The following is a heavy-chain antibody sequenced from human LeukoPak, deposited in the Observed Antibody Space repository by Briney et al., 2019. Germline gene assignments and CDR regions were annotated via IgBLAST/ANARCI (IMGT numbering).Heavy chain of an antibody. V-gene: IGHV5-51*01. Sequence: GESLKISCKGSGYNFANYWIGWVRQMPGKGLEWMGIIYPGDSDTRYSPSFQGQVTISADKSISTAYLQWSSLKASDTAMYYCARREMATIGYDAFDIWGQGTMVTVSS. J-gene: IGHJ3*02. D-gene: IGHD5-24*01. CDR2: IYPGDSDT. CDR3: ARREMATIGYDAFDI. CDR1: GYNFANYW.